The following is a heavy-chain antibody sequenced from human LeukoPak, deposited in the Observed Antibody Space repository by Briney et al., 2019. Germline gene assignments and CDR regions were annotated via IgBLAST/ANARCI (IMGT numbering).Heavy chain of an antibody. D-gene: IGHD3-9*01. V-gene: IGHV1-8*02. CDR3: ARGLGDYNTDWFPVSGY. Sequence: ASVKVSCNASGYTFTGYYMHWVRQAPGQGLEWMGWMNPGSGDTAYAQKFQDRVTMTRDTSISTAYMELSSLESEDTAIYYCARGLGDYNTDWFPVSGYWGQGTLVTVSS. CDR1: GYTFTGYY. J-gene: IGHJ4*02. CDR2: MNPGSGDT.